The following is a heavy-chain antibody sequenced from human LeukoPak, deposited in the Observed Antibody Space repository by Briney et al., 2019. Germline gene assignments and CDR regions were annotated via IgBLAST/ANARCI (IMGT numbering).Heavy chain of an antibody. Sequence: PGGSLRLSCTVSGFTVSSNSMSWVRQAPGKGLEWVSFIYSDNTHYSDSVKGRFTIFRDNSKNTLYLQMNSLRAEDTAVYYCAELGITMIGGVWGKGTTVTISS. CDR2: IYSDNT. V-gene: IGHV3-53*01. CDR1: GFTVSSNS. CDR3: AELGITMIGGV. J-gene: IGHJ6*04. D-gene: IGHD3-10*02.